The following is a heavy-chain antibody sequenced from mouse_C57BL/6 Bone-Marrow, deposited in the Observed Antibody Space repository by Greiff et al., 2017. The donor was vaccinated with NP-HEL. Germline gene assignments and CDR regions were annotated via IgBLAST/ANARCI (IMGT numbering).Heavy chain of an antibody. CDR3: ARHYGSSYPWYFDV. Sequence: EVHLVESGGGLVQPGGSLKLSCAASGFTFSDYGMAWVRQAPRKGPEWVAFISNLAYSIYYADTVTGRFTISRENAKNTLYLEMSSLRSEDTAMYYCARHYGSSYPWYFDVWGTGTTVTVSS. J-gene: IGHJ1*03. D-gene: IGHD1-1*01. V-gene: IGHV5-15*01. CDR2: ISNLAYSI. CDR1: GFTFSDYG.